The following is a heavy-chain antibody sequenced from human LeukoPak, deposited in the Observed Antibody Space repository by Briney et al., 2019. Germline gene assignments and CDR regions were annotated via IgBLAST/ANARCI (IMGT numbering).Heavy chain of an antibody. Sequence: ASVKVSCKAYGYTFTSYGISWVRQAPGQGLEWMGWISAYNGNTNYAQKLQGRVTMTTDTSTSTAYMELRSLRSDDTAVYYCARVDGIVVVPAAQFDYWGQGTLVTVSS. CDR2: ISAYNGNT. V-gene: IGHV1-18*01. CDR1: GYTFTSYG. J-gene: IGHJ4*02. CDR3: ARVDGIVVVPAAQFDY. D-gene: IGHD2-2*01.